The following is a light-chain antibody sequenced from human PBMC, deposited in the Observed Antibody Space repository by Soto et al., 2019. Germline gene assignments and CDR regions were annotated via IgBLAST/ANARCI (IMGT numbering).Light chain of an antibody. CDR1: QSVSSY. CDR2: DAS. Sequence: EIVLTQSPATLSLSPGERATLSCRASQSVSSYLAWYQQKPGQAPRLLIYDASSRATGIPARFSGSGSGTNFPSPLRSLRPGNFSVFLRPQGRNGGGGEYTFGQGTKLEIK. V-gene: IGKV3-11*01. CDR3: PQGRNGGGGEYT. J-gene: IGKJ2*01.